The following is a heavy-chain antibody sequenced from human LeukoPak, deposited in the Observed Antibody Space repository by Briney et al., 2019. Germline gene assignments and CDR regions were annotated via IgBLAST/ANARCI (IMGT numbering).Heavy chain of an antibody. J-gene: IGHJ3*02. CDR3: ARAIRAFDI. CDR2: VYTSGSS. Sequence: PSETLSLTCTVSGASISSFYWSWIRQPPGKGLEWIGYVYTSGSSNYSPSLLSRVTISVDTSKNQFSLKLSSVTAADTAVYYCARAIRAFDIWGQGIMVTVSS. D-gene: IGHD2-2*02. V-gene: IGHV4-4*09. CDR1: GASISSFY.